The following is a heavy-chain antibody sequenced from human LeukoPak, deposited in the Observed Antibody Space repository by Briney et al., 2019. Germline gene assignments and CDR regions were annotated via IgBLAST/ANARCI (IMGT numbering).Heavy chain of an antibody. CDR2: ISYTGDT. V-gene: IGHV4-59*08. D-gene: IGHD4-17*01. J-gene: IGHJ4*02. CDR3: ARSDYGDFYFDY. CDR1: RGSITSFY. Sequence: SETLFLTCTVSRGSITSFYWSWIRQSPEKGLESIGYISYTGDTNYNPSLRSRVTISLDMSKKQFSLNLSSVTAADTAVYYCARSDYGDFYFDYWGPGTLVTVSA.